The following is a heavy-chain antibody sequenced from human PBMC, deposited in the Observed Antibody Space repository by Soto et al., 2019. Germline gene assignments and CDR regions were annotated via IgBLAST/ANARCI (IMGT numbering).Heavy chain of an antibody. Sequence: GGSLRLSCEASECTFISYAMSRVRQAPGKGLEWVSAISGSGGSTYYADSVKGRFTISRDNSKNTLYLQMNSLRAEDTAVYYCAKESSFLMVQIDYWGQGTLVTVSS. V-gene: IGHV3-23*01. D-gene: IGHD2-8*01. CDR3: AKESSFLMVQIDY. CDR1: ECTFISYA. J-gene: IGHJ4*02. CDR2: ISGSGGST.